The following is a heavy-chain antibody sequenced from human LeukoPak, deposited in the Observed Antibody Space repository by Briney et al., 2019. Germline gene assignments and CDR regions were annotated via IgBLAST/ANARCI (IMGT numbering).Heavy chain of an antibody. CDR1: GFTFSSYG. D-gene: IGHD4-17*01. J-gene: IGHJ2*01. CDR3: ARRMTTVTTRYFDL. CDR2: IHWNGDSP. Sequence: GGSLRLSCAASGFTFSSYGMHWVRQAPGKGLEWVSGIHWNGDSPRYADSVKGRFTISRDNVKNSLYLQMNSLRPEDTAFYYCARRMTTVTTRYFDLWGRGTLVTVSS. V-gene: IGHV3-20*04.